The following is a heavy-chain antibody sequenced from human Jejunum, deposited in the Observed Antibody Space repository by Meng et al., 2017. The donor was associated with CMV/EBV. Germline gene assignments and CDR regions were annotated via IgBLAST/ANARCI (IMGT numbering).Heavy chain of an antibody. D-gene: IGHD3-16*01. CDR3: ARGGRGNYYYYYGMDV. CDR2: INSGSNTI. Sequence: FTFSSYSMNWVRQAPGKGLEWVSYINSGSNTIYYADSVKGRFTISRDNANNSLHLQMSSLRAEDTAVYYCARGGRGNYYYYYGMDVWGQGTTVTVSS. J-gene: IGHJ6*02. V-gene: IGHV3-48*04. CDR1: FTFSSYS.